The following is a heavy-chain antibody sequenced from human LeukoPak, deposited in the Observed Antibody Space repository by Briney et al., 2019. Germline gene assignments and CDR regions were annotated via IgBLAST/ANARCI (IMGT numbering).Heavy chain of an antibody. V-gene: IGHV1-24*01. D-gene: IGHD3-9*01. CDR2: FDPEDGET. CDR1: GYTLTELS. Sequence: ASVKVSCKVSGYTLTELSMHWVRQAPGKGLEWMGGFDPEDGETTYAQKFQGRVTMTEDTSTDTAYMELSSLRSEDTAVYYCATATPGDYDILTGYYPHVYWGQGTLVTVSS. J-gene: IGHJ4*02. CDR3: ATATPGDYDILTGYYPHVY.